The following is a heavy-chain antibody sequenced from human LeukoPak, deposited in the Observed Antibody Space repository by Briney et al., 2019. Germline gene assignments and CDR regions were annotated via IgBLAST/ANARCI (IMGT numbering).Heavy chain of an antibody. V-gene: IGHV1-2*02. J-gene: IGHJ4*02. CDR3: ARPPLWFGELYGDY. CDR2: INPNSGGT. D-gene: IGHD3-10*01. CDR1: GYTFTGYY. Sequence: ASVKVSCKASGYTFTGYYMHWVRQAPGQGLEWMGWINPNSGGTNYAQKFQGRVTMTRDTSISTAYMELSRLRSDDTAVYYCARPPLWFGELYGDYWGQGTLVTVSP.